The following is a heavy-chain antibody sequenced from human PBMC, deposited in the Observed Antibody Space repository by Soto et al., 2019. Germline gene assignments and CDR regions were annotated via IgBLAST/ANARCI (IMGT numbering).Heavy chain of an antibody. D-gene: IGHD1-26*01. Sequence: SVKVSCKASGGTFSSYAISWVREAPGQGLEWMGGIIPIFGTANYAQKFQGRVTITADKSTSTAYMELSSLRSEDTAVYYCARDGRIGRPDYYYYYGMDVWGQGTTVTVSS. V-gene: IGHV1-69*06. CDR3: ARDGRIGRPDYYYYYGMDV. CDR2: IIPIFGTA. CDR1: GGTFSSYA. J-gene: IGHJ6*02.